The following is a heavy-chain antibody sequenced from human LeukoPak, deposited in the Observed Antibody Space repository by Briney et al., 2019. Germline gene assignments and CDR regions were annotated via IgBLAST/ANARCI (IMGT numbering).Heavy chain of an antibody. CDR3: ARSEMGPSMHYFDY. CDR2: ISSSSSYI. CDR1: GFPFSRYS. V-gene: IGHV3-21*01. J-gene: IGHJ4*02. D-gene: IGHD5-24*01. Sequence: GGSLRLSCGASGFPFSRYSLNWVRQAPGKGLQWVSSISSSSSYIYYGDSVKGRFTISRDNAKNSLYLQMNSLRAEDTAVYYCARSEMGPSMHYFDYWGQGTLVTVSS.